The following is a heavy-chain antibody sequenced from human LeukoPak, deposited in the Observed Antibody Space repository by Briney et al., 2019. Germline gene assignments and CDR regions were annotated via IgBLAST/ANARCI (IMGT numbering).Heavy chain of an antibody. Sequence: GGSLRLSCAASGFSFDDYAMHWVRQAPGKGLEWVSLISWDGGSTYYADSVKGRFTIIRDNSKNSPYLQMNSLRAEDTALYYCAKDKYSSGWRYYFDYWGQGTLVTVSS. CDR2: ISWDGGST. J-gene: IGHJ4*02. D-gene: IGHD6-19*01. V-gene: IGHV3-43D*03. CDR3: AKDKYSSGWRYYFDY. CDR1: GFSFDDYA.